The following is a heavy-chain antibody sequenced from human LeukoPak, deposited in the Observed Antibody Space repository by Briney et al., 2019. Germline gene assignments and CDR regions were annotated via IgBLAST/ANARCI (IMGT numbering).Heavy chain of an antibody. CDR1: GFTFSSYS. CDR2: ISSSSSYI. CDR3: ARTVPGYSTSWDYFDY. J-gene: IGHJ4*02. V-gene: IGHV3-21*01. D-gene: IGHD6-13*01. Sequence: GGSLRLSCAASGFTFSSYSMNWVRQAPGKGLEWVSSISSSSSYIYYADSVKGRFTISRDNAKNSLYLQMNRLRVEDTAVYYCARTVPGYSTSWDYFDYWGQGTLVTVSS.